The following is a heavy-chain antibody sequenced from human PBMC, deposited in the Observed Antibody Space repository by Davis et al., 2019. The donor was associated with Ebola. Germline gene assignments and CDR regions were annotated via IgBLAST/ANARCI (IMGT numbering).Heavy chain of an antibody. V-gene: IGHV5-51*01. J-gene: IGHJ5*02. D-gene: IGHD4-17*01. CDR1: GYIFTNHW. Sequence: GGSLRLSCKASGYIFTNHWVAWVRQMPGKGLEWMGIIYPGDSDTRYSPSFQGQVTISADKSISTAYLQWSSLKASDTAMYYCARGGTTVTTSWFDPWGQGTLVTVSS. CDR3: ARGGTTVTTSWFDP. CDR2: IYPGDSDT.